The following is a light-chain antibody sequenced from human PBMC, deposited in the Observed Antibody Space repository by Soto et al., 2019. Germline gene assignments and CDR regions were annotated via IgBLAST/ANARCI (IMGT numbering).Light chain of an antibody. V-gene: IGLV2-8*01. CDR1: SSDIGGYNY. CDR3: SSYTSSDSYVI. J-gene: IGLJ2*01. Sequence: QSVLTQPPSASGSPGQSVTISCTGTSSDIGGYNYVSWYQQHAGKGPKLMIYEVNNRPSGVSARFSGSKSGNTASLTISALQAGDEADYHCSSYTSSDSYVIFGGGTKLTVL. CDR2: EVN.